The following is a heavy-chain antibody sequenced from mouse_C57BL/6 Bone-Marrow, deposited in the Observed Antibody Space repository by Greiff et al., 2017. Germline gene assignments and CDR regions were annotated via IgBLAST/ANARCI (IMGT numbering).Heavy chain of an antibody. CDR1: GFTFSDYY. CDR2: INYDGSST. CDR3: ARWLLWYFDV. Sequence: EVMLVESEGGLVQPGSSMKLSCTASGFTFSDYYMAWVRQVPEKGLEWVANINYDGSSTYYLDSLKSRFIISRDNAKNILYLQMSSLKSEDTATYYCARWLLWYFDVWGTGTTVTVSS. D-gene: IGHD2-3*01. J-gene: IGHJ1*03. V-gene: IGHV5-16*01.